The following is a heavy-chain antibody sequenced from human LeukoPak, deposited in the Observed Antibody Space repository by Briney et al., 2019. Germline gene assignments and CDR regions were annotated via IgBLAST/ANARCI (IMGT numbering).Heavy chain of an antibody. J-gene: IGHJ4*02. CDR2: ISYDGSNK. V-gene: IGHV3-30-3*01. D-gene: IGHD1-26*01. CDR1: GFTFSSYA. CDR3: ARGLAPEVGSTPDY. Sequence: PGRSLRLSCAASGFTFSSYAMHWVRQAPGKGLGWVAVISYDGSNKYYADSVKGRFTISRDNSKNTLYLQMNSLRAEDTAVYYCARGLAPEVGSTPDYWGQGTLVTVSS.